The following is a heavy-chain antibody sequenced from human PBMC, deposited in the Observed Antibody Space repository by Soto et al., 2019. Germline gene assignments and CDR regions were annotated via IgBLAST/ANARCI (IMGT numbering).Heavy chain of an antibody. CDR3: TNEPLERGYRSSYGMDV. CDR2: ISWNSGSI. D-gene: IGHD5-18*01. V-gene: IGHV3-9*01. J-gene: IGHJ6*02. CDR1: GFTFDDYA. Sequence: GGSLRLSCAASGFTFDDYAMHWVRQAPGKGLEWVSGISWNSGSIGYADSVKGRFTISRDNAKNSLYLQMNSLRSEDTAVYYCTNEPLERGYRSSYGMDVWGQGISVTVPS.